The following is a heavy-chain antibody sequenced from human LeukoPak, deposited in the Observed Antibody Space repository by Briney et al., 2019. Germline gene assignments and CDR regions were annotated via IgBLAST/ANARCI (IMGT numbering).Heavy chain of an antibody. V-gene: IGHV4-59*08. CDR2: ISYSGST. CDR3: ARPYYDFWSGYPGYMDV. CDR1: VDSISRFY. D-gene: IGHD3-3*01. Sequence: SETLSLTCTVSVDSISRFYWSWLPQPPGKGLEWFGYISYSGSTNYNPDLTTRVTISVDTSKNQLSLKLSSVTAADTAVYYCARPYYDFWSGYPGYMDVWGKGTTVTVSS. J-gene: IGHJ6*03.